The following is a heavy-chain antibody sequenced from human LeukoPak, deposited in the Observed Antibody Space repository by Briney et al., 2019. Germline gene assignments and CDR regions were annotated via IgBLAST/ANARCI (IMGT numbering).Heavy chain of an antibody. CDR2: VSRCSSFI. CDR1: GFAFSSYS. Sequence: PGGSLRLSCAASGFAFSSYSMNWVRQAPGKGLEWVSSVSRCSSFIFYADSVQGRFTVSRDDAKDSLFLQMNSLRAEDTAVYYCARVSDAYDYFFDYWGQGTLVTVSS. V-gene: IGHV3-21*01. J-gene: IGHJ4*02. CDR3: ARVSDAYDYFFDY. D-gene: IGHD5-12*01.